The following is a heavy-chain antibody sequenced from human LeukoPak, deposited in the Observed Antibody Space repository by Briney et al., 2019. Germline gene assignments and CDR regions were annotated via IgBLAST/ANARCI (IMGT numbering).Heavy chain of an antibody. V-gene: IGHV3-21*01. D-gene: IGHD5-18*01. J-gene: IGHJ4*02. CDR1: GFTFSSYN. CDR2: ISSRSSYT. Sequence: GGSLRLSCAGSGFTFSSYNMNWVRQAPGKGLQWVSSISSRSSYTYYADSVKGRFTISRDNSKNTLYLQMNSLRVEDTAVYYCAKDPTAMVTGAFDYWGQGTLVTVSS. CDR3: AKDPTAMVTGAFDY.